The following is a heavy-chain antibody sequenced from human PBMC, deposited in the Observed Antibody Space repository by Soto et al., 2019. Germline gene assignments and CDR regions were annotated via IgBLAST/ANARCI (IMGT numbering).Heavy chain of an antibody. D-gene: IGHD5-12*01. V-gene: IGHV3-23*01. CDR2: ISGSGGST. J-gene: IGHJ4*02. CDR1: GFTFSSYA. Sequence: GGSLRLSCAASGFTFSSYAMSWVRQAPGKGLEWVSAISGSGGSTYYADSVKGRFTISRDNSKNTLYLQMNSLRAEDTAVYYCAKGGYSGYDLFYFDYWGQGTLVTVSS. CDR3: AKGGYSGYDLFYFDY.